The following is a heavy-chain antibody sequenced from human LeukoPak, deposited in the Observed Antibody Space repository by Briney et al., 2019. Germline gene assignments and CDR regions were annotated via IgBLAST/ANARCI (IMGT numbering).Heavy chain of an antibody. CDR1: GGSFSGYY. CDR2: INHSGST. CDR3: ARTFWNGYDYYFDY. J-gene: IGHJ4*02. Sequence: SSETLSLTCAVYGGSFSGYYWSWTRQPPGKGLEWIGEINHSGSTNYNPSLKSRVTISVDTSKNQFSLKLSSVTAADTAVYYCARTFWNGYDYYFDYWGQGTLVTVSS. D-gene: IGHD5-12*01. V-gene: IGHV4-34*01.